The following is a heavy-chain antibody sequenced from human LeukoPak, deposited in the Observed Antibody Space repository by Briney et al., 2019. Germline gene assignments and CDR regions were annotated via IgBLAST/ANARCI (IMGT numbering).Heavy chain of an antibody. Sequence: SETLSLTCTVSGGSISSYYWSWIRQPPGKGLEWIGYINYSGSTNYNPSLKSRVTISVDTSKNQFSLKLSSVTAADTAVYYCARNDYYDSSGYVSAFDIWGQGTMVTVSS. CDR1: GGSISSYY. V-gene: IGHV4-59*01. J-gene: IGHJ3*02. D-gene: IGHD3-22*01. CDR2: INYSGST. CDR3: ARNDYYDSSGYVSAFDI.